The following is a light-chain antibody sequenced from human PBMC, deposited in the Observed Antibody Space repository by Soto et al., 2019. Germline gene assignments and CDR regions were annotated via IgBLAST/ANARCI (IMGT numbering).Light chain of an antibody. Sequence: DIQMTQSPSSLSASVGDRVTITCRTSQIISTSLNWYQQKPGKAPRVLIYGASSLHSGVPSRFSGGGSGTDFTLTISSLQPEDFATYYCQESHSFLCGTFGPGTKVEIK. CDR3: QESHSFLCGT. V-gene: IGKV1-39*01. CDR1: QIISTS. CDR2: GAS. J-gene: IGKJ1*01.